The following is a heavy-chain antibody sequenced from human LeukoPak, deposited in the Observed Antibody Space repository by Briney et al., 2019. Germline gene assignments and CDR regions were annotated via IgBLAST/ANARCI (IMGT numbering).Heavy chain of an antibody. CDR3: SSVGGGGAAIVDY. CDR1: GGSISSSSYY. Sequence: SETLSLTCTVSGGSISSSSYYWGWIRQPPGKGLEGIGTIYYSGSTYYNPSLKSRVTISVDTSKNPFSLKLSSVTGAGTAVYYVSSVGGGGAAIVDYWCQGTLVTVSS. D-gene: IGHD3-16*01. CDR2: IYYSGST. V-gene: IGHV4-39*01. J-gene: IGHJ4*02.